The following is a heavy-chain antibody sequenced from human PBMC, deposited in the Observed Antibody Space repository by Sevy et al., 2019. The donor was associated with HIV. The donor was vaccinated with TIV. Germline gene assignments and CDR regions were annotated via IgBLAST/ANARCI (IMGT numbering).Heavy chain of an antibody. CDR2: IWYDGSNQ. D-gene: IGHD3-22*01. CDR1: GFTFSSYG. J-gene: IGHJ3*02. CDR3: AGEGYYDSSGYYGHDAFDI. Sequence: GGSLRLSCAASGFTFSSYGMHWVRQAPGKGLEWVAVIWYDGSNQYYADSVKGRFTISRDNSKNTLYLQMNSLRAEDTAVYYCAGEGYYDSSGYYGHDAFDIWGQGTMVTVSS. V-gene: IGHV3-33*01.